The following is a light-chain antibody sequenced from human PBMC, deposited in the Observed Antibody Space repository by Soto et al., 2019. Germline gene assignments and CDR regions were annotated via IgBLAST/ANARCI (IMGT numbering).Light chain of an antibody. CDR1: QNVANY. J-gene: IGKJ1*01. CDR3: RQRSHWPQT. CDR2: ESS. Sequence: EIVLTQSPATLSCSPGERATLSWRASQNVANYLGWYQQKPGQAPRLLIYESSNRATGIAARFSGSGSGTDFTLTISSLEPEDFAVYYCRQRSHWPQTFGQGTKVDIK. V-gene: IGKV3-11*01.